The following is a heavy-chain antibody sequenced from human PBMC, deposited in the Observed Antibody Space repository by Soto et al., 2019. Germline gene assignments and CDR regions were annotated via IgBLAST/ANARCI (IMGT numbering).Heavy chain of an antibody. CDR1: GFNFRSYG. V-gene: IGHV3-23*01. D-gene: IGHD6-13*01. Sequence: EVQLLEYGGGLVKPGGSLRLSCAASGFNFRSYGLSWVRQAPGKGLEWVSDISGSGSVTNYADSVKGRFTISRDNSNNTLTLQMDSLRAEDTAVYYCAQGGVAAARGYFDHWGQGTRVTVSS. J-gene: IGHJ4*02. CDR3: AQGGVAAARGYFDH. CDR2: ISGSGSVT.